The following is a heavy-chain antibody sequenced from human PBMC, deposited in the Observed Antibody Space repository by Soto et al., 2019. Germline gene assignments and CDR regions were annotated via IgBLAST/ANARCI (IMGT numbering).Heavy chain of an antibody. CDR2: IYYSGST. CDR1: GGSISSSSYY. Sequence: SETLSLTCTVSGGSISSSSYYWGWIRQPPGKGLEWIGSIYYSGSTYYNPSLKSRVTISVDTSKNQFSLKLSSVTAADTAVYYCASPYYDILTGYKHWGQGTLVTVSS. D-gene: IGHD3-9*01. CDR3: ASPYYDILTGYKH. V-gene: IGHV4-39*01. J-gene: IGHJ4*02.